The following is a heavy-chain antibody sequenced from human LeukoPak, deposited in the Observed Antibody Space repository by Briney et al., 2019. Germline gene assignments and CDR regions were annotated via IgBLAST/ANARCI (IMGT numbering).Heavy chain of an antibody. CDR3: ARVDCSSASCYMAGWFDP. CDR2: TYYSGST. V-gene: IGHV4-39*07. CDR1: GGSISSSSYY. J-gene: IGHJ5*02. D-gene: IGHD2-2*02. Sequence: SETLSLTCTVSGGSISSSSYYWGWIRQPPGKGLEWIGSTYYSGSTYYNPSLKSRVTISVDTSKNQFSLKLSSVTAADTAVYYCARVDCSSASCYMAGWFDPWGQGTLVTVSS.